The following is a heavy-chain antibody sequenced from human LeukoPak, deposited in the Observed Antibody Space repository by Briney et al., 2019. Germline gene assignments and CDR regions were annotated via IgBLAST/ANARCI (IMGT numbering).Heavy chain of an antibody. CDR1: GFTFSSYG. CDR2: ISYDGSNK. CDR3: ARDRSSGPPCDY. J-gene: IGHJ4*02. D-gene: IGHD3-22*01. V-gene: IGHV3-30*03. Sequence: PGGSLRLSCAASGFTFSSYGMHWVRQAPGKGLEWVAVISYDGSNKYYADSVKGRFTISRDNSKNTLYLQMNSLRAEDTAVYYCARDRSSGPPCDYWGQGTLVTVSS.